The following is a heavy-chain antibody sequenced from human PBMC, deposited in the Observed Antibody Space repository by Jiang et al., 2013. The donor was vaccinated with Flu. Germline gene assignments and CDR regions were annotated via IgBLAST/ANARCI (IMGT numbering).Heavy chain of an antibody. CDR3: ARHVKSSDGYPYYFDY. Sequence: GSGLVKPSETLSLTCTVSGGSISTSAYYWAWIRQPPGKGLEWIGNIYFGGGTYYNPSLRSRVTISVDTSKNQFSLRLSSVTAADTAVYYCARHVKSSDGYPYYFDYWGQGALVTVSS. CDR1: GGSISTSAYY. D-gene: IGHD2-15*01. CDR2: IYFGGGT. J-gene: IGHJ4*02. V-gene: IGHV4-39*01.